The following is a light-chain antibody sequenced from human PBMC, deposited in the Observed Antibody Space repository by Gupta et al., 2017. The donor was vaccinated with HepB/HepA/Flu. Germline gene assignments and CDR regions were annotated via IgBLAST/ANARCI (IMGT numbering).Light chain of an antibody. CDR2: IAS. CDR3: QHCVSYPRT. V-gene: IGKV1-39*01. Sequence: DIQMTQSPSSLSASVGDRVIIACRASQHIDNYLHWYQQKPGKPPKLLIYIASSLQSGVPSRFSGSGSGTDFTLTISRLQPEDFATYYCQHCVSYPRTFGEGTKVEIK. CDR1: QHIDNY. J-gene: IGKJ4*02.